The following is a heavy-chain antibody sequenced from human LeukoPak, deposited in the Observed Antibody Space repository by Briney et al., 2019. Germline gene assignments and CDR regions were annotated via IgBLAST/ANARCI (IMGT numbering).Heavy chain of an antibody. J-gene: IGHJ3*02. CDR2: IHGTLGST. D-gene: IGHD3-3*01. CDR1: GGPIRNSY. CDR3: ARIFDRDI. V-gene: IGHV4-4*07. Sequence: SETLSLTCTVSGGPIRNSYWSWVRHSAGTGMQWIGRIHGTLGSTNHNTSLKSRVVMSLDTSSNQFSLRLSAMSAADTATYYCARIFDRDIWGQGTLVTVSP.